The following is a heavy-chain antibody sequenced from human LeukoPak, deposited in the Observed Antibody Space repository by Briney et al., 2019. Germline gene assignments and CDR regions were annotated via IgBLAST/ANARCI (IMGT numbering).Heavy chain of an antibody. CDR1: GFNFRSYG. J-gene: IGHJ4*02. CDR3: ARDRTIYFDQ. CDR2: IWYDGSNK. Sequence: GGSLRLSCAASGFNFRSYGMHWVRQAPGKGLEWVAVIWYDGSNKYYADSVKCRFIISRDNSKNTLSLQMNSLRAEDTAVYYCARDRTIYFDQWGQGILVTVSS. V-gene: IGHV3-33*01. D-gene: IGHD3-3*01.